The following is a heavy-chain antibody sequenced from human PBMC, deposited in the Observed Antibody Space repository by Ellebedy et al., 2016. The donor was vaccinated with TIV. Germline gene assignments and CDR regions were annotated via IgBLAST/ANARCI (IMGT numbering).Heavy chain of an antibody. Sequence: ASVKVSXKASGGTFSNYAISWVRQAPGQGLEWMGAIIPIVGTANYAQKLQDRVTIIADESTRTAYMELSSLRSEDTAVYYCARDFLRAPDGSGTYNNWLDPWGQGTLVTVSS. CDR3: ARDFLRAPDGSGTYNNWLDP. J-gene: IGHJ5*02. D-gene: IGHD3-10*01. V-gene: IGHV1-69*13. CDR1: GGTFSNYA. CDR2: IIPIVGTA.